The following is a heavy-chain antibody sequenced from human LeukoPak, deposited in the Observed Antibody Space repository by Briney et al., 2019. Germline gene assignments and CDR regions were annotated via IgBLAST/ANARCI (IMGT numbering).Heavy chain of an antibody. CDR1: GGSIRSSYYY. J-gene: IGHJ3*02. CDR3: ARAVVVMKAFDI. V-gene: IGHV4-39*07. CDR2: IYDSGST. D-gene: IGHD3-22*01. Sequence: SETLSLTCTVSGGSIRSSYYYWGWIRQPPGKGLEWIGSIYDSGSTYYNPSLKSRVTISVDTSKNQFSLKLSSVTAADTAVYYCARAVVVMKAFDIWGQGTMVTVSS.